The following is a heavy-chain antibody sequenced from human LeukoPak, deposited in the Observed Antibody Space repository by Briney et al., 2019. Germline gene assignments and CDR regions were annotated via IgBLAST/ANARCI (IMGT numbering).Heavy chain of an antibody. CDR1: GGTFSSYA. V-gene: IGHV1-69*05. J-gene: IGHJ4*02. Sequence: SVKASCKASGGTFSSYAISWVRQAPGQGLEWMGGIIPIFGTANYAQKFQGRVTITTDESTSTAYMELSSLRSEDTAVYYCARVARAAAGFDYWGQGTLVTVSS. CDR3: ARVARAAAGFDY. CDR2: IIPIFGTA. D-gene: IGHD6-13*01.